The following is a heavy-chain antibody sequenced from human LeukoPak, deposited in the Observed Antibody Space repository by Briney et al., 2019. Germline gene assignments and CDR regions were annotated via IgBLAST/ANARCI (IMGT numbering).Heavy chain of an antibody. CDR2: INPNSGGT. CDR3: ARGYCSGGSCLGNN. CDR1: GYTFTGYY. Sequence: HVASVKVSCKASGYTFTGYYMHWVRQAPGQGLEWMGWINPNSGGTNYAQKFQGRVTMTRDTSISTAYMELSRLRSDDTAVYYCARGYCSGGSCLGNNWGQGTLVTVSS. J-gene: IGHJ4*02. D-gene: IGHD2-15*01. V-gene: IGHV1-2*02.